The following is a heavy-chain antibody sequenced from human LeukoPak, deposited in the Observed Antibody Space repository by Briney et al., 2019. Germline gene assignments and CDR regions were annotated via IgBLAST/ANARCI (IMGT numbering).Heavy chain of an antibody. CDR1: GGSISSSSYY. J-gene: IGHJ6*02. V-gene: IGHV4-39*01. Sequence: SETLSLTCTVSGGSISSSSYYWGWIRQPPGKGPEWIGSIYYSGSTYYNPSLKSRVTISVDTSKNQFSLKLSSVTAADTAVYYCARVPVYYGMDVWGQGTTVTVSS. CDR3: ARVPVYYGMDV. CDR2: IYYSGST.